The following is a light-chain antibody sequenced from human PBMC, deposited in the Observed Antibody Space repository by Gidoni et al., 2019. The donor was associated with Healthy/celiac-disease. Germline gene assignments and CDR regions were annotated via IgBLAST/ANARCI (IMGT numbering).Light chain of an antibody. V-gene: IGKV3-11*01. CDR2: DAS. CDR3: QQRSNWPLT. CDR1: QSVSSY. Sequence: EIVWTQSPSTLSLSPGEIATLSCRASQSVSSYLAWYQQKPGQAPRLLIYDASNRATGIPARFSGSGSGTDFTLTSSSLDPEDFAVYYCQQRSNWPLTFGGGTKVEIK. J-gene: IGKJ4*01.